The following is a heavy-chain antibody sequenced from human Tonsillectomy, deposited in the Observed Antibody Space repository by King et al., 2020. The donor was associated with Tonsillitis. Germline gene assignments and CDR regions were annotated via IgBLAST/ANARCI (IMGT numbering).Heavy chain of an antibody. Sequence: QLQESGPGLVKPSETLSLTCTVSGGSISSNSYYWGWIRQPPGKGLEWIGSIYYSGSTYYNPSLKSRVTISVDTSKNQFSLKLNSVTAADTAVYYCARQAIADRPVGDYWGQGTLVTVSS. J-gene: IGHJ4*02. V-gene: IGHV4-39*01. CDR1: GGSISSNSYY. CDR2: IYYSGST. CDR3: ARQAIADRPVGDY. D-gene: IGHD6-6*01.